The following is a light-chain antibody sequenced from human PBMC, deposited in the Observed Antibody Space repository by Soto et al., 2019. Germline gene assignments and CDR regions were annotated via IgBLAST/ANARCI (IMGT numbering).Light chain of an antibody. CDR1: QAVLNNY. V-gene: IGKV3-20*01. J-gene: IGKJ1*01. CDR3: QQLGTSTWA. Sequence: VCPPSPVPLSLSPAARATLSGRASQAVLNNYLAWFQQKPGQAPGLLIYDVSTRAAGIPDRFSGSGSATDFTLTISRLEPEDWAVYDGQQLGTSTWACGQGTKVDIK. CDR2: DVS.